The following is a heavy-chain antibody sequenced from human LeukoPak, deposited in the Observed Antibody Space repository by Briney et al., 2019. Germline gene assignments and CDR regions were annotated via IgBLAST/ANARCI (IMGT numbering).Heavy chain of an antibody. Sequence: GGPLDLSCAASGFPFIRDWMHWVRKAQGKGLGWVPRISDDGSITTYADSVKGRFTISRDNAKSTVFLQMNSLRAEDTAVYFCVRRYYEYNVYDRHFDYWGQGILVTVSS. V-gene: IGHV3-74*03. J-gene: IGHJ4*02. CDR1: GFPFIRDW. CDR3: VRRYYEYNVYDRHFDY. D-gene: IGHD5/OR15-5a*01. CDR2: ISDDGSIT.